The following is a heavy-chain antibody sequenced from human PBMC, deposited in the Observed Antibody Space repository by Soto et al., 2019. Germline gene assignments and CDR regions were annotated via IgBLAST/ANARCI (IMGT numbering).Heavy chain of an antibody. D-gene: IGHD3-10*01. Sequence: ASVKVSCKASGGTFSSYAISWVRQAPGQGLEWMGGIIPIFGTANYAQKFQGRVTITADESTSTAYMELSSLRSEDTAVYYCARYITMVRGVRKDYYYYGMDVWGQGTTVTVSS. CDR2: IIPIFGTA. V-gene: IGHV1-69*13. CDR3: ARYITMVRGVRKDYYYYGMDV. J-gene: IGHJ6*02. CDR1: GGTFSSYA.